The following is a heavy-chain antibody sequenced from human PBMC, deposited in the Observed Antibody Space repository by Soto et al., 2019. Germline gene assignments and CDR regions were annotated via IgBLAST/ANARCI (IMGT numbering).Heavy chain of an antibody. CDR1: GGSRNSPEYY. V-gene: IGHV4-31*03. Sequence: TLSLTCNVSGGSRNSPEYYLTWIRQHPERGLEWMGYINYRGTTNYSPALKSRILISIDTSKNQFSLRLTSVTAADTAVYYCARDAPGVAPYWGQGTLVTVSS. CDR2: INYRGTT. CDR3: ARDAPGVAPY. J-gene: IGHJ4*02. D-gene: IGHD2-15*01.